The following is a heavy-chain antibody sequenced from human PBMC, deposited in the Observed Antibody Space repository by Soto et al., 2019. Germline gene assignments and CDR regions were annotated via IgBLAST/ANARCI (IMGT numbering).Heavy chain of an antibody. J-gene: IGHJ6*02. CDR3: AKIRSSSSSYYFYSGMDV. Sequence: GGSLRLSCAASGFIFSSYGIHWVRQAPGKGLEWVSLIAYDGINRYYADSVKGRFAMSRDNSKNTVYLQMDSLRGEDTAVYYCAKIRSSSSSYYFYSGMDVWGQGTTVTVSS. CDR1: GFIFSSYG. V-gene: IGHV3-30*18. D-gene: IGHD6-6*01. CDR2: IAYDGINR.